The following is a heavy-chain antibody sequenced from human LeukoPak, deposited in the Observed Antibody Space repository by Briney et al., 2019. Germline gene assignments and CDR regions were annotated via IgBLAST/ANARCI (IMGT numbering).Heavy chain of an antibody. J-gene: IGHJ4*02. V-gene: IGHV3-48*03. CDR3: ARVGGVATIAY. Sequence: GGSLRLSCAASGFTFSSYEMNWVRQAPGKGLEWVSYISSSGSTIYYADSVKGRFTISRDNAKNSLYLQMNSLRAEDTAVYYCARVGGVATIAYWGQGTLVTVSS. CDR1: GFTFSSYE. D-gene: IGHD5-12*01. CDR2: ISSSGSTI.